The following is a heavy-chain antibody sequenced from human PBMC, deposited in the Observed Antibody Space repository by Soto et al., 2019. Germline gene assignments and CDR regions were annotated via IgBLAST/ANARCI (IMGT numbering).Heavy chain of an antibody. CDR1: GFTFTSSA. Sequence: QMQLVQSGPEVKKPGTSVKVSCKASGFTFTSSAVPWVRQARGQRLEWIGWIVGGSGHPNYAQKFQDRVTTPRDMSTSTAYMELSSLRSEDTAVYYCAAASSTGWFDPWGQGTLVTVSS. D-gene: IGHD2-2*01. CDR2: IVGGSGHP. J-gene: IGHJ5*02. V-gene: IGHV1-58*01. CDR3: AAASSTGWFDP.